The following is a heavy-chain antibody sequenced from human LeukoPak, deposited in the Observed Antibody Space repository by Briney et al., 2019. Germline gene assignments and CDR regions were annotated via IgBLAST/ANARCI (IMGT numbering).Heavy chain of an antibody. V-gene: IGHV3-30*02. CDR2: IQFDGNNQ. D-gene: IGHD1-7*01. J-gene: IGHJ4*02. Sequence: GGSLRLSCAASGFTFSSFGMHWVRQAPGKGLEWVAFIQFDGNNQQYAGSVKGRFTISRDKNTLHVQMNSLRLEDTAVYHCARNWYSAFDYWGQGTLVTVAS. CDR1: GFTFSSFG. CDR3: ARNWYSAFDY.